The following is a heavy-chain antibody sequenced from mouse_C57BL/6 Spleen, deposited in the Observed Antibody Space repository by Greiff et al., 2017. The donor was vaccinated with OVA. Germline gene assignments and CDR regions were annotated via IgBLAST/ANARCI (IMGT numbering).Heavy chain of an antibody. Sequence: EVNVVESEGGLVQPGSSMKLSCTASGFTFSDYYMAWVRQVPEKGLEWVANINYDGSSTYYLDSLKSRFIISRDNAKNILYLQMSSLKSEDTATYYCARSTVTYFDYWGQGTTLTVSS. CDR1: GFTFSDYY. CDR3: ARSTVTYFDY. V-gene: IGHV5-16*01. CDR2: INYDGSST. D-gene: IGHD1-1*01. J-gene: IGHJ2*01.